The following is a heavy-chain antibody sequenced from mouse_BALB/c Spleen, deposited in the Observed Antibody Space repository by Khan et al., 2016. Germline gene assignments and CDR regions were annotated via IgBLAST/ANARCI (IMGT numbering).Heavy chain of an antibody. J-gene: IGHJ4*01. CDR2: IWSGGST. Sequence: VQLKESGPGLVQPSQSLSITCTVSGFSLTSYGVHWVRQSPGKGLEWLGVIWSGGSTDYNAAFISRLSISKDNSKSQAFFKMNSLQADDTAIYYCASYDGYYAYYAMDYWGQGTSVTVSS. V-gene: IGHV2-4-1*01. D-gene: IGHD2-3*01. CDR1: GFSLTSYG. CDR3: ASYDGYYAYYAMDY.